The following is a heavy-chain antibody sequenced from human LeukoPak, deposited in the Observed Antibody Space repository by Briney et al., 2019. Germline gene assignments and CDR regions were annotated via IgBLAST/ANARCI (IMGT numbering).Heavy chain of an antibody. CDR3: ARGYDYVWGKDDY. D-gene: IGHD3-16*01. Sequence: SETLSLTCDVYGEFFSAYYWSWIRQPPGKGLEWIGDINHSGSTKYNPSLKSRVTISVDTSKNQFSLRLSSVTAADTAVYYCARGYDYVWGKDDYWGQGNLVTVSS. CDR2: INHSGST. CDR1: GEFFSAYY. V-gene: IGHV4-34*01. J-gene: IGHJ4*02.